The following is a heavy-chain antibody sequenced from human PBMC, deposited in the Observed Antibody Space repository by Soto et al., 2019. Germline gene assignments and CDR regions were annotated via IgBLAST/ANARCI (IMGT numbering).Heavy chain of an antibody. Sequence: QVQLVQYGAEVKKPGASVKVSCKASGYTFTSYGISWVRQDPGQGLEWLGWISAYNGNTNYAQKLQGRVTKTTDTSTSTAYMALRSLRSDDTAVYYLTISNWGPDYWGQGPLVTVSS. J-gene: IGHJ4*02. CDR2: ISAYNGNT. CDR1: GYTFTSYG. D-gene: IGHD7-27*01. V-gene: IGHV1-18*01. CDR3: TISNWGPDY.